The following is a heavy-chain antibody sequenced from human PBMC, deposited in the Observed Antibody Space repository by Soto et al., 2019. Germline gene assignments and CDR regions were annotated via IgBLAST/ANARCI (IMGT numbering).Heavy chain of an antibody. D-gene: IGHD6-13*01. CDR3: ARGGPLDSSSWYRGTVY. Sequence: QVQLVQSGAEVKKPGSSVNVSCKASGGTFSSYAIIWVRQAPGQGLEWMGGIIPIFGTANYAQKFQGRVTITADESTSTASMELSSLRSEDTAVYYCARGGPLDSSSWYRGTVYWGQGPLVTVSS. CDR1: GGTFSSYA. J-gene: IGHJ4*02. CDR2: IIPIFGTA. V-gene: IGHV1-69*01.